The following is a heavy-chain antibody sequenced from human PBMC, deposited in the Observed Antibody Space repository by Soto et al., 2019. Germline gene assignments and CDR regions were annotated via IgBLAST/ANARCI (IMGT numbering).Heavy chain of an antibody. D-gene: IGHD5-12*01. CDR3: ARNRDGYNQYYFDY. CDR1: GGSISSGGYY. J-gene: IGHJ4*02. Sequence: SETLSLTCTVSGGSISSGGYYWSWIRQHPGKGLEWIGYIYYSGSTYYNPSLKSRVAISVDTSKNQFSLKLSSVTAADTAIYYCARNRDGYNQYYFDYWGQGTLVTVSS. CDR2: IYYSGST. V-gene: IGHV4-31*03.